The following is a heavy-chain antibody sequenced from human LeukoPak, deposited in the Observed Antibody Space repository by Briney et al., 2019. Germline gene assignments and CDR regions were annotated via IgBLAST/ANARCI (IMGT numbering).Heavy chain of an antibody. CDR2: ISYDGSNK. CDR3: AKDGVPLWIPSDY. Sequence: PGRSLRLSCAASGFTFSSYAMHWVRQAPGKGLEWVAVISYDGSNKYYADSVKGRFTISRDNSKNTLYLQMNSLRAEDTAVYYCAKDGVPLWIPSDYWGQGTLVTVSS. D-gene: IGHD5-18*01. V-gene: IGHV3-30-3*01. CDR1: GFTFSSYA. J-gene: IGHJ4*02.